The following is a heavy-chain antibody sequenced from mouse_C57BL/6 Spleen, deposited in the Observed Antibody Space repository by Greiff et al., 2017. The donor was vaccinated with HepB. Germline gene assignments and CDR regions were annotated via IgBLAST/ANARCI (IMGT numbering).Heavy chain of an antibody. CDR1: GYTFTSYW. V-gene: IGHV1-72*01. J-gene: IGHJ1*03. CDR3: ASRFITTVVATSYWYFDV. D-gene: IGHD1-1*01. Sequence: VQLQQPGAELVKPGASVKLSCKASGYTFTSYWMHWVKQRPGRGLEWIGRIDPNSGGTKYNEKFKSKATLTVDKPSSTAYMQLSILTSEDSAVYYCASRFITTVVATSYWYFDVWGTGTTVTVSS. CDR2: IDPNSGGT.